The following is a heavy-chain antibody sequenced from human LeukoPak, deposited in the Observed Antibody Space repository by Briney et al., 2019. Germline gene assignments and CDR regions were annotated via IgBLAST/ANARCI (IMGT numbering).Heavy chain of an antibody. Sequence: PGGSLRLSCAASGFTFSSFAMSWVRQAPGKGLEWVSAISGSGGSTFYADSVKGRFTISRDNSKNTLYLQMNSLRAEDGAMYYCARDGSLPDYWGQGTLVTVSS. J-gene: IGHJ4*02. V-gene: IGHV3-23*01. CDR1: GFTFSSFA. D-gene: IGHD2-15*01. CDR2: ISGSGGST. CDR3: ARDGSLPDY.